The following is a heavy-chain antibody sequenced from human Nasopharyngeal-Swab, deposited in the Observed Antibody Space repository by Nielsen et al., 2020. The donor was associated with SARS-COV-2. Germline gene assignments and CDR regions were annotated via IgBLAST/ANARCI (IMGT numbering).Heavy chain of an antibody. CDR1: GYTFTSYY. Sequence: ASVKVSCKASGYTFTSYYVHWVRQAPGQGLEWMGIINPSGGSTSYAQKFQGRVTMTRDTSTSTVYMELSSLRSEDTAVYYCASLYYYDSSGYYSDAFDIWGQGTMVTVSS. D-gene: IGHD3-22*01. V-gene: IGHV1-46*01. CDR2: INPSGGST. J-gene: IGHJ3*02. CDR3: ASLYYYDSSGYYSDAFDI.